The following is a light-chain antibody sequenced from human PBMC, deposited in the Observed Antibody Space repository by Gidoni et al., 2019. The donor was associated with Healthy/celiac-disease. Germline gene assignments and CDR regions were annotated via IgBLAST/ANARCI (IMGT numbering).Light chain of an antibody. V-gene: IGKV3-20*01. J-gene: IGKJ4*01. CDR2: GAS. Sequence: EIVLTQSPGTLSLSPGETATLSCRASQSVSSSYLAWYRQKPGQAPRLLIYGASSRATGIPDRFSGSGSGTDFTLTISRLEPEDFAVYYCQQYGSSPRTFGGGTKVEIK. CDR3: QQYGSSPRT. CDR1: QSVSSSY.